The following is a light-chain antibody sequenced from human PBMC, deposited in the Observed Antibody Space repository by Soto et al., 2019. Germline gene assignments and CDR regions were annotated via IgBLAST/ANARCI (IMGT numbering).Light chain of an antibody. Sequence: QSSLTQPRSVSGSPGQSVTISCTGTSSDVGAYNYVSWYQQHPGKAPKLMIYDVSKRPSGVPDRFSGSKSGNTASLTISGLQAEDEGDYYCCSYAGSYSLIFGGGTQLTVL. V-gene: IGLV2-11*01. CDR1: SSDVGAYNY. CDR3: CSYAGSYSLI. CDR2: DVS. J-gene: IGLJ2*01.